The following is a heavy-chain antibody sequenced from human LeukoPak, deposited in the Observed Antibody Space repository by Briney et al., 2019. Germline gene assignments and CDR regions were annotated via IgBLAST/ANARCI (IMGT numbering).Heavy chain of an antibody. CDR1: AYTFNSYD. V-gene: IGHV1-8*01. CDR2: MNPNSGNT. CDR3: ARALSWTTESYYYMDV. D-gene: IGHD3/OR15-3a*01. Sequence: ASVTVSCKASAYTFNSYDINWVRQATGQGLEWMGWMNPNSGNTGYAQKFQGRVTMTKNNSITTVYMELSSLRSEDTAVYYCARALSWTTESYYYMDVWGKGTTVTVSS. J-gene: IGHJ6*03.